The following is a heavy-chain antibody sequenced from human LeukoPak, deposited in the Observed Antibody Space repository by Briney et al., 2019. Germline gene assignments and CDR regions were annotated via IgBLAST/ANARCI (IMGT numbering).Heavy chain of an antibody. D-gene: IGHD3-10*01. J-gene: IGHJ4*02. CDR3: ARVGFGELPRDY. Sequence: ASVKVSCTASGYTFTGYYMHWVRQAPGQGLEWMGRINPNSGGTNYAQKFQGRVTMTRDTSISTAYMELSRLRSDDTAVYYCARVGFGELPRDYWGQGTLVTVSS. CDR2: INPNSGGT. CDR1: GYTFTGYY. V-gene: IGHV1-2*06.